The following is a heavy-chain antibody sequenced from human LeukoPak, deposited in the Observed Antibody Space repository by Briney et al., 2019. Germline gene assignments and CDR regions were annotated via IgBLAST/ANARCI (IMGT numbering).Heavy chain of an antibody. CDR3: ARGVVITTSCDY. CDR1: GGSISSSSYY. CDR2: IYYSGST. Sequence: SETLSLTCTVSGGSISSSSYYWGWIRQPPGKGLEWIGSIYYSGSTYYNPSPKSRVTISVDTSKNQFSLKLSSVTAADTAVYYCARGVVITTSCDYWGQGTLVTVSS. J-gene: IGHJ4*02. D-gene: IGHD3-22*01. V-gene: IGHV4-39*07.